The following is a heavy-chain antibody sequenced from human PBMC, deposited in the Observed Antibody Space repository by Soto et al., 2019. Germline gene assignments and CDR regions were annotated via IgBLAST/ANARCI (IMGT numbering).Heavy chain of an antibody. Sequence: EVQLLESGGGLVQPGGSLRLSCAASGFTFSNYAMSWVRQAPGKGLEWVSGITGTGGSTYYGDSVKGRFTISRDNTKNALYLQMNSQRAEETAVYYCAKDRGITMVVVTVLLDYWGQGNLVTVSS. CDR3: AKDRGITMVVVTVLLDY. CDR2: ITGTGGST. J-gene: IGHJ4*02. CDR1: GFTFSNYA. D-gene: IGHD3-22*01. V-gene: IGHV3-23*01.